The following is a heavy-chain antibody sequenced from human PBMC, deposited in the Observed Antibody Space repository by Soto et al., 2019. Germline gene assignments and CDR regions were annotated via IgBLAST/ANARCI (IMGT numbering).Heavy chain of an antibody. J-gene: IGHJ4*02. Sequence: PSQTLSLPCAISGDSVSDNSAAWNWIRQSPSRGLEWLGRTYYRSKWYNDYAVSVKSRITVTPDTSKNQFSLHLNSVTPEDTAVYYXAREFPYYVSSDSYLDYWGQGALVTVSS. CDR2: TYYRSKWYN. CDR1: GDSVSDNSAA. CDR3: AREFPYYVSSDSYLDY. V-gene: IGHV6-1*01. D-gene: IGHD3-16*01.